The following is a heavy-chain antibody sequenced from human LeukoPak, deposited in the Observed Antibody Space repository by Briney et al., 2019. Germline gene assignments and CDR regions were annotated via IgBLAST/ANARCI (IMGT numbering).Heavy chain of an antibody. CDR2: ISGSGTST. J-gene: IGHJ4*02. Sequence: TGGSLRLSCAASGFTFSSYAMSWVRQAPGKGLDWVSVISGSGTSTNYADSVKGRFTISRDNSENTLYLQMNGLRAEDTAVYHCAKGGSGRNFDYWGQGSLVTVSS. CDR3: AKGGSGRNFDY. D-gene: IGHD6-19*01. CDR1: GFTFSSYA. V-gene: IGHV3-23*01.